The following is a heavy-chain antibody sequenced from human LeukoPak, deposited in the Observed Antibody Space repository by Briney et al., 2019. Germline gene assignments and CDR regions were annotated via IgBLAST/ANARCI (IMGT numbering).Heavy chain of an antibody. CDR3: AKQLGYCSDGSCYFPY. CDR1: GFTFSSSA. CDR2: ISNNGGYT. Sequence: GGSLRLSCAASGFTFSSSAMSWVRQAPGKGLEWVSAISNNGGYTYYADSVQGRFTISRDNSKSTLCLQMNSLRAEDTAVYYCAKQLGYCSDGSCYFPYWGLGTLVTVSS. J-gene: IGHJ4*02. D-gene: IGHD2-15*01. V-gene: IGHV3-23*01.